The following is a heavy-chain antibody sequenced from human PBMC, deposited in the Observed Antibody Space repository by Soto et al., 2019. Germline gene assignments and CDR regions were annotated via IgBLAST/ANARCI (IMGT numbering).Heavy chain of an antibody. J-gene: IGHJ4*02. D-gene: IGHD3-10*01. Sequence: QVQLVQSGAEVKKPGASVKVSCKTSGYTFTDYYIHWVRQAPGQGLEWMGWIHPNSGGANLAQKFQGRVTMTSDTSINTAYVELSSLTSDDTAVYYCARGLYDSGSFYFDFWGQGTLVTVSS. V-gene: IGHV1-2*02. CDR3: ARGLYDSGSFYFDF. CDR2: IHPNSGGA. CDR1: GYTFTDYY.